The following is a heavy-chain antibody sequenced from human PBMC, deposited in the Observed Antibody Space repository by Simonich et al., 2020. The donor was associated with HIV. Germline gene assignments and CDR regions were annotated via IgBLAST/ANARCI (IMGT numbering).Heavy chain of an antibody. Sequence: QVQLQESGPGLVKPSETLSLTCTVSGGSFSTYYWSWIRPPPGKGLEWIGYIYYIGTTNYNPSLKSRATISVDTSKKHFSLKLSSVTAADTAVYYCARQPRIAAAGGGWFDPWGQGTLVTVSS. J-gene: IGHJ5*02. CDR2: IYYIGTT. V-gene: IGHV4-59*01. D-gene: IGHD6-13*01. CDR3: ARQPRIAAAGGGWFDP. CDR1: GGSFSTYY.